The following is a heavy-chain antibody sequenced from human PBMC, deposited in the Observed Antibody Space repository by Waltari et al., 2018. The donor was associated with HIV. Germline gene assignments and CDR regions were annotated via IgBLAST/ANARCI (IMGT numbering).Heavy chain of an antibody. Sequence: QVQLQESGPGLVKPSETLSLICTVSGGSISSYYWTWIRQPPEKGLEWIGYVYYTGSTNYNPSLKSRANISVDTSKNQFSLNLNSVTAADTAVYFCARQGLGAGGLSWLDPWGQGSLVIVSS. V-gene: IGHV4-59*08. D-gene: IGHD6-13*01. J-gene: IGHJ5*02. CDR3: ARQGLGAGGLSWLDP. CDR2: VYYTGST. CDR1: GGSISSYY.